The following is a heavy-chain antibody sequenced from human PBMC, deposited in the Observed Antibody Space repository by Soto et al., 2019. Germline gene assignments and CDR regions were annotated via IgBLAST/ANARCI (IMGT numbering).Heavy chain of an antibody. CDR1: GYSFTIYW. D-gene: IGHD3-10*01. Sequence: PGESLKISCNGSGYSFTIYWISLVRQMPGKGLEWMGIIYPGDSDTRYSPSFQGQVTISADKSISTAYLQWSSLKASDTAMYYCARPLAGKGDAFDIWGQGTMVTVSS. CDR2: IYPGDSDT. CDR3: ARPLAGKGDAFDI. V-gene: IGHV5-51*01. J-gene: IGHJ3*02.